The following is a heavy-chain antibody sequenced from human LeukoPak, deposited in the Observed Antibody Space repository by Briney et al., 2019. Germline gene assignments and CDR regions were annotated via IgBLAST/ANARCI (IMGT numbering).Heavy chain of an antibody. Sequence: SVKVSCKASGGTFSSDAISWVRQAPGQGLEWMGGIIPIFGTANYAQKFQGRVTITADESTSTAYMELSSLRSEDTAVYYCARGNDILTGYFFWGQGTLVTVSS. D-gene: IGHD3-9*01. V-gene: IGHV1-69*13. CDR2: IIPIFGTA. CDR1: GGTFSSDA. CDR3: ARGNDILTGYFF. J-gene: IGHJ4*02.